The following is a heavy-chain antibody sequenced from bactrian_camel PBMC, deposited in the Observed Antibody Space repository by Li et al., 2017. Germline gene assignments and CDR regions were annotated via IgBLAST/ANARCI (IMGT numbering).Heavy chain of an antibody. Sequence: HVQLVESGGGSVQAGGSLRLSCKASGLTFNQYCIGWLRQSPGEEREGVAMITGVGNTAYARSLKGRLTISKDNEKNTVYLEMNNLSPEDSAMYYCAARLCYSSRYTTLLDYEYSSWGQGTQVTVS. J-gene: IGHJ6*01. V-gene: IGHV3S61*01. CDR1: GLTFNQYC. CDR2: ITGVGNT. CDR3: AARLCYSSRYTTLLDYEYSS. D-gene: IGHD4*01.